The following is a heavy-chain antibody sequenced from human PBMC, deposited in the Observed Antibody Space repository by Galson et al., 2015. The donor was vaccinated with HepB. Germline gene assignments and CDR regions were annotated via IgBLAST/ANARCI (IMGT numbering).Heavy chain of an antibody. J-gene: IGHJ4*02. CDR1: GGSISSGGYY. CDR2: IYYSGST. V-gene: IGHV4-30-4*01. CDR3: ARSGYGDDYYFDY. D-gene: IGHD4-17*01. Sequence: TLSLTCAVSGGSISSGGYYWSWIRQPPGKGLEWIGYIYYSGSTYYNPSLKSRVTISVDTSKNQFSLKLSSVTAADTAVYYCARSGYGDDYYFDYWGQGTLVTVSS.